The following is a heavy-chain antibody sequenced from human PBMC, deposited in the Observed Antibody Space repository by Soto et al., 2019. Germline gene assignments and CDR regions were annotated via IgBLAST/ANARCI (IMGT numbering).Heavy chain of an antibody. Sequence: TSETLSLTCTVSGGSISSYYWSWIRQPPGKGLEWIGYIYYSGSTNYNPSLKSRVTISVDTSKSQFALKLSSVTAADTAVYYCARSGQWPSNWFDPWGQGTLVTVSS. CDR1: GGSISSYY. V-gene: IGHV4-59*01. CDR3: ARSGQWPSNWFDP. J-gene: IGHJ5*02. CDR2: IYYSGST. D-gene: IGHD6-19*01.